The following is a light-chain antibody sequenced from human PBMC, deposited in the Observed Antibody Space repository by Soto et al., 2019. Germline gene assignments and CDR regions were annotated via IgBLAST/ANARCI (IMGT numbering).Light chain of an antibody. J-gene: IGKJ4*01. CDR2: GAS. CDR1: QSIGDND. CDR3: QQYGSSPH. Sequence: EIVLTQSPGTLSLPPGERGTLSCRASQSIGDNDLAWYQQKPGQAPRLLIYGASSRATGIPDRFSGSGSGTDFTLTISRLEPEDFAVYYCQQYGSSPHFGGGTKVEI. V-gene: IGKV3-20*01.